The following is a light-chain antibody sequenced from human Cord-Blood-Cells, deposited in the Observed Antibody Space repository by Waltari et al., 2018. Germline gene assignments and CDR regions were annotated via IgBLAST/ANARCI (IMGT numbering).Light chain of an antibody. Sequence: QSALTQPASVSGSPGQAITISCTGTSSDVGGYNYVSWYQQHPGNAPQVMIYDVSKRPSGVCNRFSGSKSGNTASLTISGLQAEDAAEYYCSSYTSSSALVFGGGTQLTVL. J-gene: IGLJ3*02. V-gene: IGLV2-14*01. CDR2: DVS. CDR1: SSDVGGYNY. CDR3: SSYTSSSALV.